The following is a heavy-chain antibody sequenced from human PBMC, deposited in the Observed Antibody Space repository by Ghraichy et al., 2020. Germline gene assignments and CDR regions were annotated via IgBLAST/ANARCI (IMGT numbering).Heavy chain of an antibody. CDR3: AKADYDSSGYSRARHWFDP. D-gene: IGHD3-22*01. CDR2: ISSSSSTI. CDR1: GFTFSSYS. Sequence: GGSLRLSCAASGFTFSSYSMNWVRQAPGKGLEWVSYISSSSSTIYYADSVKGRFTISRDNAKNSLYLQMNSLRAEDTAVYYCAKADYDSSGYSRARHWFDPWGQGTLVTVSS. V-gene: IGHV3-48*01. J-gene: IGHJ5*02.